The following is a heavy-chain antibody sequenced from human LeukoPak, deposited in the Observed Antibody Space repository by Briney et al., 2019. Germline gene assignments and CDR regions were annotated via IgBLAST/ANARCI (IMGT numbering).Heavy chain of an antibody. J-gene: IGHJ4*02. V-gene: IGHV5-51*01. CDR2: IYPGDSDT. CDR1: GYSFTSYW. D-gene: IGHD2-2*01. Sequence: GESLKISCKGSGYSFTSYWIGWVRQMPGKGLEWMGIIYPGDSDTRYSPSFQGQVIFSADKSISTAYLQWSSLKASDTAMYYCARLGREGYCSSTSCPSRDWGQGTLVTVSS. CDR3: ARLGREGYCSSTSCPSRD.